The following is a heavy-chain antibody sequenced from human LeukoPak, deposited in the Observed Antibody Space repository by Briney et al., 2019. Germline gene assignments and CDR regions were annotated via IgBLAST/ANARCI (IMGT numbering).Heavy chain of an antibody. V-gene: IGHV3-30*02. D-gene: IGHD3-3*01. CDR2: IRYDGSNK. Sequence: GGSLRLSCAASGFTFSSYGMHWVRQAPGKGLEWVAFIRYDGSNKYYADSVKGRFTISRDNSKNTLYLQMNSLRAEDTAVYYCAKDRKDVLRFLEWLFYIDYWGQGTLVTVSS. CDR3: AKDRKDVLRFLEWLFYIDY. CDR1: GFTFSSYG. J-gene: IGHJ4*02.